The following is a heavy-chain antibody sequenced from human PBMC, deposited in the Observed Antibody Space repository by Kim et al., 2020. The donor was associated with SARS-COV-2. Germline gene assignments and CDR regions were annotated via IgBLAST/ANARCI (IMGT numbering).Heavy chain of an antibody. CDR1: GFTFSSFG. V-gene: IGHV3-30*18. CDR2: TAHDGTVQ. J-gene: IGHJ4*02. CDR3: AKEGSPKSSSWYDY. D-gene: IGHD6-13*01. Sequence: GGSLRLSCAASGFTFSSFGMQWVRQAPGKGLVWVAVTAHDGTVQYYADSVKGRFTISRDNSKNMVYLQMNNLRGEDTALYRCAKEGSPKSSSWYDYWGQGPLVTVSS.